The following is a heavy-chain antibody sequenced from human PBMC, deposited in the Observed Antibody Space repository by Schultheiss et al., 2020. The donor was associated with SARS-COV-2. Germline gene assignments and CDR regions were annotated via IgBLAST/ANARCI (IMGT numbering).Heavy chain of an antibody. V-gene: IGHV3-23*01. CDR3: TPKNDIVVVPAAIPGFDY. CDR1: GFTFSSYA. D-gene: IGHD2-2*02. Sequence: GGSLRLSCAASGFTFSSYAMSWVRQAPGKGLEWVSAISGSGGSTYYADSVKGRFTISGDNSKNTLYLQMNSLRAEDTAVYYCTPKNDIVVVPAAIPGFDYWGQGTLVTVSS. J-gene: IGHJ4*02. CDR2: ISGSGGST.